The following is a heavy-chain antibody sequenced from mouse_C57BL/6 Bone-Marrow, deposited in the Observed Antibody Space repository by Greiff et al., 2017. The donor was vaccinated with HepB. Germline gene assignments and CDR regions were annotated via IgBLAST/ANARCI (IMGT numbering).Heavy chain of an antibody. CDR1: GYTFTGYW. CDR2: ILPGSGST. J-gene: IGHJ1*03. CDR3: ARGTTVVYWYFDV. Sequence: VKVVESGAELMKPGASVKLSCKATGYTFTGYWIEWVKQRPGHGLEWIGEILPGSGSTNYNEKFKGKATFTADTSSNTAYMQLGSLTTEDSAIYYCARGTTVVYWYFDVWGTGTTVTVSS. D-gene: IGHD1-1*01. V-gene: IGHV1-9*01.